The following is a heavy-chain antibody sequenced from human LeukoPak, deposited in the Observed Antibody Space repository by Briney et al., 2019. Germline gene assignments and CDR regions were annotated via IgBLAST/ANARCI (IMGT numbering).Heavy chain of an antibody. J-gene: IGHJ6*02. CDR2: FDPEDGET. CDR3: ATTSSHLGGMDV. Sequence: ASVKVSCTVSGYTLTELSMHWVRQAPGKGLEWMGGFDPEDGETIYAQKFQGRVTMTEDTSTDTAYMELSSLRSEDTAVYYCATTSSHLGGMDVWGQGTTVTVSS. CDR1: GYTLTELS. V-gene: IGHV1-24*01.